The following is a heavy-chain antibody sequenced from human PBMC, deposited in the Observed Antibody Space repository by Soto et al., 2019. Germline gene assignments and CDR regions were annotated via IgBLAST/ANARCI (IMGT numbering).Heavy chain of an antibody. CDR3: ARMVRGSKIDYYYYMDV. D-gene: IGHD3-10*01. V-gene: IGHV1-18*04. CDR1: GYTFTNHG. Sequence: QVELVQSGVEVKKPGASVKVSCKASGYTFTNHGLSWVRQAPGQGLEWMGWISASNGDTNYAQKVLSRVTVTTDTSKSTGYMELRSLKSEDTAVYYCARMVRGSKIDYYYYMDVWGKGTTVIVSS. J-gene: IGHJ6*03. CDR2: ISASNGDT.